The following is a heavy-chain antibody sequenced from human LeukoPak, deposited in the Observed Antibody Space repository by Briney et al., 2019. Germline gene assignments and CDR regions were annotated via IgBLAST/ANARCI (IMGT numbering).Heavy chain of an antibody. CDR2: IYPGDSDT. D-gene: IGHD3-9*01. V-gene: IGHV5-51*01. CDR3: ARLYDILTGNSFDY. Sequence: KSGESLKISCKGSGYSFTSYWIGWVRQMPGKGLEWVGIIYPGDSDTRYSPSFQGQVTVSADKSISTAYLQWSSLKASDTAMYYCARLYDILTGNSFDYWGQGTLVTVSS. J-gene: IGHJ4*02. CDR1: GYSFTSYW.